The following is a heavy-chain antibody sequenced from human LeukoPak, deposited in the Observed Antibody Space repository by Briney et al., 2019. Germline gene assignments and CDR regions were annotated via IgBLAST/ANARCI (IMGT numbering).Heavy chain of an antibody. CDR2: INIGGST. CDR1: GFTLSSYA. V-gene: IGHV3-53*01. D-gene: IGHD3-22*01. Sequence: GGSLRLSCAASGFTLSSYAMSWVRQAPGKGLEWVSLINIGGSTYYADSVEGRFTISRDNSKNTLYLQMNSLRAEDTAVYYCARGGEYYYDSFHFDYWGQGTVDRVFS. CDR3: ARGGEYYYDSFHFDY. J-gene: IGHJ4*02.